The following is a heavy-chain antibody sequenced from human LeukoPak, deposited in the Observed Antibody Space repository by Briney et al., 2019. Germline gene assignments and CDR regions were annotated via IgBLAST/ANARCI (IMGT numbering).Heavy chain of an antibody. CDR3: ARGNRGAAWDYYYYYMDV. V-gene: IGHV4-4*07. CDR2: IYTSGST. CDR1: GGSISGYY. D-gene: IGHD2/OR15-2a*01. Sequence: SETLSLTCTVSGGSISGYYWSWIRQPAGKGLEWIGRIYTSGSTNYNPSLKSRVTMSVDTSKNQFSLKLSSVTAADTAVYYCARGNRGAAWDYYYYYMDVWGKGTTVTISS. J-gene: IGHJ6*03.